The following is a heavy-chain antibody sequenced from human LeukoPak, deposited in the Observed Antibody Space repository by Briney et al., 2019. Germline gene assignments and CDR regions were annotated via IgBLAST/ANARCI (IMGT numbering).Heavy chain of an antibody. CDR2: VSHSGST. Sequence: SETLSLTCAVYGGSFSGYYWSWIRQPPGKGLEWIGEVSHSGSTNYNPSLKSRVTISLDTSKNQFSLKLSSVTAADTAVYYCAREGGGYCSGGGCYSGASDIWGQGTMVTVSS. J-gene: IGHJ3*02. CDR3: AREGGGYCSGGGCYSGASDI. V-gene: IGHV4-34*01. D-gene: IGHD2-15*01. CDR1: GGSFSGYY.